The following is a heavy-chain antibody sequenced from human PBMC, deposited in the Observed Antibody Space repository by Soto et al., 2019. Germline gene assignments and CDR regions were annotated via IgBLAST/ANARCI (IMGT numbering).Heavy chain of an antibody. V-gene: IGHV3-23*01. CDR3: GMVQPYYYYGMDV. J-gene: IGHJ6*02. CDR2: ISGSGGST. D-gene: IGHD3-10*01. Sequence: GGSPRISCAAPGFTFCNYALSWVRQAPGKGLEWVSAISGSGGSTYYADSVKGRFTISRDNSKNTLYLQMNSLRAEDTAVYYCGMVQPYYYYGMDVWGQGTTVTVSS. CDR1: GFTFCNYA.